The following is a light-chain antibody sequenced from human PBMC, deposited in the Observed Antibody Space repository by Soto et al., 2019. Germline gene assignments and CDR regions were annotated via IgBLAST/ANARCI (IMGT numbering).Light chain of an antibody. CDR1: SSDVGGYEY. V-gene: IGLV2-14*03. J-gene: IGLJ1*01. CDR3: TSYTSSSTYV. Sequence: QSARTQPASVSGSPGQSIAISCTGTSSDVGGYEYVSWYQHHPGKAPQAIIYDVNYRPSGVSNRFSGPKSGNTASLTISGLQAEDAADYCCTSYTSSSTYVLGTGTKLTVL. CDR2: DVN.